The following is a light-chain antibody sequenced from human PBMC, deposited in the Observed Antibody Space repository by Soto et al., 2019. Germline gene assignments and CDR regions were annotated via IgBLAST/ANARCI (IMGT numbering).Light chain of an antibody. CDR2: LTS. CDR1: QSLLYSNGNNY. J-gene: IGKJ5*01. Sequence: DIVMTQSPLSLPVTPGEPASISCRSSQSLLYSNGNNYLNWYLQKPGQSPQLLIYLTSYRASGVPDRFSGSGSGTDFTLKICRVEAEDVGVYYCLQALQTPPTFGQGTRLEIK. V-gene: IGKV2-28*01. CDR3: LQALQTPPT.